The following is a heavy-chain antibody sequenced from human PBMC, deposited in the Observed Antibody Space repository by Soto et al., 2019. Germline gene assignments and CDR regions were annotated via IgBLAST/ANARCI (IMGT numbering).Heavy chain of an antibody. CDR3: VKDGIRGIHIDK. J-gene: IGHJ4*02. Sequence: GGSLRLSCTASGFTLSSYPMSWVRQTPGKGLQWVASVSVDPGNTYYADSVKGRFTISRDNSRYTLYLQMNNVTAEDTAVYYCVKDGIRGIHIDKWGQGTLVTVSS. CDR1: GFTLSSYP. V-gene: IGHV3-23*01. CDR2: VSVDPGNT.